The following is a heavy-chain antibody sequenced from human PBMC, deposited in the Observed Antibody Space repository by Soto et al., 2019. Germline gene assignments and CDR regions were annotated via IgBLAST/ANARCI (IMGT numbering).Heavy chain of an antibody. J-gene: IGHJ4*02. D-gene: IGHD3-22*01. CDR3: ARMPRYSSGYNPFDY. CDR2: ISAYNGNT. V-gene: IGHV1-18*01. Sequence: VSVKVSWKASVYTFTSYGISWLRPAPGKGLEVMGWISAYNGNTNYAQKLQGRVTMTTDTSTSTAYMELRSLRSDDTAVYYCARMPRYSSGYNPFDYWGQGTLVTVSS. CDR1: VYTFTSYG.